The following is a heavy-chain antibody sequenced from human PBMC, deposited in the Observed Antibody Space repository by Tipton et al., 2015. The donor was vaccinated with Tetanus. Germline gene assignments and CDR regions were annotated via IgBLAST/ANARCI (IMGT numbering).Heavy chain of an antibody. CDR1: GFTFSSYS. CDR2: ISSSSSYI. CDR3: ARDNGGCELFALYGMDV. J-gene: IGHJ6*02. Sequence: SLRLSCAASGFTFSSYSMNWVRPAPGKGLEWVSSISSSSSYIYYADSVKGRFTISRDNAKNSLYLQMNSLRDEDTAVYYCARDNGGCELFALYGMDVWGQGTTVAVSS. V-gene: IGHV3-21*01. D-gene: IGHD2-8*01.